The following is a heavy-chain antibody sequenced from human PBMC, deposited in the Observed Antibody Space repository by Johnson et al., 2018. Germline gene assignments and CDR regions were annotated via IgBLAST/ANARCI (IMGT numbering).Heavy chain of an antibody. J-gene: IGHJ6*03. Sequence: VQLVQSGGALVQPGGSLRLSCVASGFTFSSYSMNWVRQAPGKGLEWVSYISSSSSTIYYADSVKGRFTISRDNAQNSLYLKMNSLRADDKAVFYCAREMYYDIYRMDVWGKGTTVTVSS. CDR3: AREMYYDIYRMDV. D-gene: IGHD3-9*01. CDR2: ISSSSSTI. V-gene: IGHV3-48*01. CDR1: GFTFSSYS.